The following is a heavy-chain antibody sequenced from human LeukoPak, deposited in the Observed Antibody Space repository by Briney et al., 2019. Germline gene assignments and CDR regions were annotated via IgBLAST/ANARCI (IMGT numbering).Heavy chain of an antibody. CDR1: GFPFSASA. V-gene: IGHV3-23*01. J-gene: IGHJ5*02. CDR3: ATVKYDYGDPVGWFDP. CDR2: ILSTGTT. Sequence: GGSLILSSAASGFPFSASAMTWVRQAPGKGLEWVSHILSTGTTYYADSMRGRFTISRDNSKNTLYLLMTSLRADDTAVYYCATVKYDYGDPVGWFDPWGQGTLVTVSS. D-gene: IGHD4-17*01.